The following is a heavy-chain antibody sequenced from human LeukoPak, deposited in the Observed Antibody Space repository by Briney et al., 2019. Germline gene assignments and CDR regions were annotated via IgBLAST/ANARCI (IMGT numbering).Heavy chain of an antibody. CDR2: INQDESVK. CDR1: GFTVSSHY. V-gene: IGHV3-7*01. CDR3: ARDPGSSAFDY. Sequence: GGSLRLSCAASGFTVSSHYMTWVRQAPGKGLEFVANINQDESVKNYVDSVKGRFTISRDNAENSLHLQMNSLRVEDTAVYYCARDPGSSAFDYWGQGTLVTVSS. D-gene: IGHD5/OR15-5a*01. J-gene: IGHJ4*02.